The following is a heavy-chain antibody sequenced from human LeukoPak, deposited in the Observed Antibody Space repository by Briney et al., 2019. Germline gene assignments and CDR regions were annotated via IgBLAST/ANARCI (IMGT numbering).Heavy chain of an antibody. Sequence: GGSLRLSCAASGFTFDDYDLNWVRQAPGKGLEWVSGISWNGRNTAYAESLKGRFTISRDNAKNSLYLQMNSLRAEDTALYYCARDSTPFGYYYYYMDVWGKGTTVTVSS. V-gene: IGHV3-20*04. CDR2: ISWNGRNT. D-gene: IGHD3-10*01. J-gene: IGHJ6*03. CDR3: ARDSTPFGYYYYYMDV. CDR1: GFTFDDYD.